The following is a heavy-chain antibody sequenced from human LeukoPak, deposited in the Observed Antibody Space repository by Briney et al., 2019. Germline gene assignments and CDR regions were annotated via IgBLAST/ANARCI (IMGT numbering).Heavy chain of an antibody. J-gene: IGHJ6*03. V-gene: IGHV1-2*02. D-gene: IGHD3-3*01. CDR1: GYTFTGYY. CDR3: ARSPTYYDFWSGWSSYYYYYMDV. Sequence: ASVKVSCKASGYTFTGYYMHWVRQAPGQGLEWMGWINPNSGGTNYAQKFQGRVTMTRDTSISTAYMELSRLRSDDTAVYYCARSPTYYDFWSGWSSYYYYYMDVWGKGATVTVSS. CDR2: INPNSGGT.